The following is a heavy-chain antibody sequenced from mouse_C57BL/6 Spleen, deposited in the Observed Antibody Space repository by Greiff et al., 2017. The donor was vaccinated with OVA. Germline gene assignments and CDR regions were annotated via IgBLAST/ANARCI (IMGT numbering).Heavy chain of an antibody. V-gene: IGHV5-16*01. D-gene: IGHD2-4*01. CDR2: INYDGSST. CDR1: GFTFSDYY. CDR3: ARGWAYDYDEGDWYFDV. Sequence: EVHLVESEGGLVQPGSSMKLSCTASGFTFSDYYMAWVRQVPEKGLEWVANINYDGSSTYYLDSLKSRFIISRDNAKNILYLQMSSLKSEDTATYYCARGWAYDYDEGDWYFDVWCTGTTVTVSS. J-gene: IGHJ1*03.